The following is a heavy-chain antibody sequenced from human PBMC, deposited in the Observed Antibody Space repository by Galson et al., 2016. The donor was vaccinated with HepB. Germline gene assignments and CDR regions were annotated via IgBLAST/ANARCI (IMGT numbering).Heavy chain of an antibody. J-gene: IGHJ4*02. CDR3: ARNERRWLHSPYYFDS. D-gene: IGHD5-24*01. Sequence: SETLSLTCTVSGGSISSSSYYWDWIRQPPGKGLEWIGSIYYSGSTYYNPSLKSRVTISVDTSKNQFSLKPSTVTAADTAVYYCARNERRWLHSPYYFDSWGQGTLVTVSS. V-gene: IGHV4-39*01. CDR1: GGSISSSSYY. CDR2: IYYSGST.